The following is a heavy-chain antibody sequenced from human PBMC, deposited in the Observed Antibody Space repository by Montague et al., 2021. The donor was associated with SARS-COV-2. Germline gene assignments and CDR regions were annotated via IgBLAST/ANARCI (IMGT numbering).Heavy chain of an antibody. CDR1: GGSISSYY. CDR2: IYYSGST. D-gene: IGHD3-3*01. J-gene: IGHJ4*02. CDR3: ARGFTHITIFEIVRHYSYFDS. Sequence: SETLSLTCTVSGGSISSYYWSWIRQPPGKGLEWIGYIYYSGSTNYNPSLKSRVTISVDTSKNQFSLELRSVTAADTAVYYCARGFTHITIFEIVRHYSYFDSWGQGNLVTVSS. V-gene: IGHV4-59*12.